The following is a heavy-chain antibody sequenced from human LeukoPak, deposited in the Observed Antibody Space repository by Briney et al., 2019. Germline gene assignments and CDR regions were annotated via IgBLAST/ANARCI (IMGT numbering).Heavy chain of an antibody. D-gene: IGHD3-22*01. V-gene: IGHV4-39*01. CDR2: IFYSGTT. CDR3: ARLDNSGYYTLDV. J-gene: IGHJ6*02. Sequence: PSETLSLTCSVSGGSVTTRHHFWGWIRQPPGKGLEWVGSIFYSGTTYYNPSLKTRLAMSVDTSKNQFPLNLSSVTAADTGIYFCARLDNSGYYTLDVWGQGTSVTVSS. CDR1: GGSVTTRHHF.